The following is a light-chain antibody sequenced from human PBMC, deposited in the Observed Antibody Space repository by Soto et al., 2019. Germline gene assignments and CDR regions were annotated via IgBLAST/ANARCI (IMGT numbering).Light chain of an antibody. CDR3: QQYYSPPLT. CDR2: WAS. J-gene: IGKJ4*01. Sequence: DIVMTQSPDSLAVSLGERANINCKSSQSVLYSSNNKNYLAWYQQKPGQPPKLLIYWASTRESGVPDRFTGSGSGTDVTPPISCLQADDVAVYYCQQYYSPPLTFGGVTKVDIK. V-gene: IGKV4-1*01. CDR1: QSVLYSSNNKNY.